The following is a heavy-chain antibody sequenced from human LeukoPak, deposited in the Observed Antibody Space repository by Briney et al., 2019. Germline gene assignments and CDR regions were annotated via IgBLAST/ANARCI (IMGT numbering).Heavy chain of an antibody. J-gene: IGHJ6*02. CDR3: ARKVPSDGRDYYYGMDV. Sequence: GSSLKVSCTASGGTVSSYAISWVRQAPGQGLEWMGRIIPIFGIANYAQKFQGRVTITADKSTSTAYMELSSLRSEDTAVYYCARKVPSDGRDYYYGMDVWGQGTTVTVS. V-gene: IGHV1-69*04. D-gene: IGHD2-2*01. CDR1: GGTVSSYA. CDR2: IIPIFGIA.